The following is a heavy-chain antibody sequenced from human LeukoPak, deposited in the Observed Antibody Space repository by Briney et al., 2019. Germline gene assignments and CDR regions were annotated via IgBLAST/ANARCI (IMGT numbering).Heavy chain of an antibody. Sequence: GGSLRLSCAASGFTFSDYYMSWIRQAPGKGLEWVSYISSSGSTIYYADSVKGRFTISRDNAKNSLYLQMNSLRAEDTAVYYCARDHYCYDLWSGYYRGYYYYYGVDVWGQGPTVPVSS. CDR3: ARDHYCYDLWSGYYRGYYYYYGVDV. CDR2: ISSSGSTI. J-gene: IGHJ6*02. D-gene: IGHD3-3*01. V-gene: IGHV3-11*01. CDR1: GFTFSDYY.